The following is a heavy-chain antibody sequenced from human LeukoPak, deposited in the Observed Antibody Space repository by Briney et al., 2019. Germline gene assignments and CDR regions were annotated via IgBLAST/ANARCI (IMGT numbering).Heavy chain of an antibody. J-gene: IGHJ3*02. CDR3: ARLGDYDILTGYYMGYAFDI. Sequence: SETLSLTCTVSGRSVSSRNSHWGRVRQSRGTGRDWNESISYSETTHYNPSLKSRLTMSVYTSKNQFSLKLSSVTAADTAVYYCARLGDYDILTGYYMGYAFDIWGQGPMVTVSS. CDR1: GRSVSSRNSH. D-gene: IGHD3-9*01. V-gene: IGHV4-39*01. CDR2: ISYSETT.